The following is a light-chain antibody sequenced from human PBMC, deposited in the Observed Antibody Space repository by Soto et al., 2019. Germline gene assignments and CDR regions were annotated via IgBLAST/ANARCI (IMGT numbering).Light chain of an antibody. V-gene: IGKV3-15*01. Sequence: EIVMTQSPATLSVSPGERATLSCRASPSVSSNLAWYQQKPGQAPRLLIYGAATRATGIPARFSGSGSGTECTLTISSLQSEDFAVYYCQHYNNWPPWTFGQGTKVEIK. CDR3: QHYNNWPPWT. J-gene: IGKJ1*01. CDR2: GAA. CDR1: PSVSSN.